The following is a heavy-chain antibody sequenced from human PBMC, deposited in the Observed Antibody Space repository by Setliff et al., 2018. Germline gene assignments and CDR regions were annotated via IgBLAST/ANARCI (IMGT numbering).Heavy chain of an antibody. J-gene: IGHJ4*02. D-gene: IGHD6-6*01. V-gene: IGHV3-30-3*01. CDR2: ISFDGSNK. Sequence: GESLRLSCAASGFTFSSYAMHWVRQAPGKGLEWVAVISFDGSNKCYADSVKGRFTISRDNSKNTLYLQMNSLRAEDTAVYYCARDPQQLVIRYYFDYWGQGTLVTVSS. CDR1: GFTFSSYA. CDR3: ARDPQQLVIRYYFDY.